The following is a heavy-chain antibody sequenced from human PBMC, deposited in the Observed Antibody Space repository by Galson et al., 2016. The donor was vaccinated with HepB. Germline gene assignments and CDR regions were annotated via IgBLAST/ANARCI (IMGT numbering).Heavy chain of an antibody. D-gene: IGHD6-13*01. CDR3: ARFRFISSLWLSFDF. CDR2: VNHRGTT. Sequence: LRLSCAASGFTFNNAWMNWVRQAPGKGLEWIGQVNHRGTTNYNPSLKSRATISVDTSKNQFSLKLTSATASDTAEYFCARFRFISSLWLSFDFWGHGSLVVVSA. V-gene: IGHV4-34*01. CDR1: GFTFNNAW. J-gene: IGHJ4*01.